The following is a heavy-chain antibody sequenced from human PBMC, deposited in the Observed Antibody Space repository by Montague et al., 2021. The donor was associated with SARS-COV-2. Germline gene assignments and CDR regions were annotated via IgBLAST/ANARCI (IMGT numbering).Heavy chain of an antibody. V-gene: IGHV4-34*01. CDR1: SESLSGYY. CDR3: ARENFSFYGMDV. J-gene: IGHJ6*02. Sequence: SETLSLTCAVYSESLSGYYYSWIRQAPGKGLEWLSSIHYSGYTYNHPSLRSRVTISVDLAKNQFSLKVSSVTAADTAVYYCARENFSFYGMDVWGPGTTVTVSS. CDR2: IHYSGYT.